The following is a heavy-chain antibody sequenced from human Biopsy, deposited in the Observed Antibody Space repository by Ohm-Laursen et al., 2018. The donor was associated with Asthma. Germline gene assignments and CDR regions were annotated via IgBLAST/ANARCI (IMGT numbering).Heavy chain of an antibody. CDR3: VRDGTDDAFDI. CDR2: ISKDASTQ. Sequence: SLRLSCTAFGFSFSNFAIHWVRQAPGKGLEWVGVISKDASTQDYADSVKGRFTMARDNSKNTLDLQMNSLREEDTAVYYCVRDGTDDAFDIWGQGTVVSVPS. J-gene: IGHJ3*02. V-gene: IGHV3-30*01. D-gene: IGHD1-1*01. CDR1: GFSFSNFA.